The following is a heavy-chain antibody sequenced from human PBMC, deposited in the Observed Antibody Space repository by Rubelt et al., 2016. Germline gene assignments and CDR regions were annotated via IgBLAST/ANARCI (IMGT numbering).Heavy chain of an antibody. Sequence: QVQLQESGPGLVKPSGTLSLTCPVSGGPIRSGSYYWGWIRQPPGKGLEWIGSLYYSGSTYYNPSLKSRVPISVDTSKNQFSLKRGSVTAADTAVYYCARGNVVGILDGFEIWGQGTTVTVSS. CDR1: GGPIRSGSYY. J-gene: IGHJ3*02. CDR2: LYYSGST. D-gene: IGHD2-21*01. V-gene: IGHV4-39*07. CDR3: ARGNVVGILDGFEI.